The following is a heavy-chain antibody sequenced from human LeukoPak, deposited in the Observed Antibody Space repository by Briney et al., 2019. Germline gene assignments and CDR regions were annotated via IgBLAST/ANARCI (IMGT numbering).Heavy chain of an antibody. Sequence: SETLSLTCAVYDGSFSGYYWSWIRQPPGKGLEWIGEINHSGSTNYNPSLKSRVTISVDTSKNQFSLNLSSETAADTAVYYCARREGDTSMVRSFDYWGQRTLVTVSS. V-gene: IGHV4-34*01. CDR1: DGSFSGYY. J-gene: IGHJ4*02. D-gene: IGHD5-18*01. CDR3: ARREGDTSMVRSFDY. CDR2: INHSGST.